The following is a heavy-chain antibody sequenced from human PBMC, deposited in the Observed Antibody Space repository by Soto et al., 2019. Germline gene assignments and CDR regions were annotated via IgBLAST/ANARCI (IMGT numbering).Heavy chain of an antibody. V-gene: IGHV3-72*01. J-gene: IGHJ4*02. Sequence: EVQLVESGGGLVQPGGSLRLSCAASGFTFSDHYIDWVRQAPGKGLEWVGRSRNKAQRYTTEYAASVKGRFTISRDDSKNSVYLEMNSLRTEDTAVYYCPVDFGATGSYWGQGMLVTVSS. CDR1: GFTFSDHY. CDR2: SRNKAQRYTT. CDR3: PVDFGATGSY. D-gene: IGHD5-12*01.